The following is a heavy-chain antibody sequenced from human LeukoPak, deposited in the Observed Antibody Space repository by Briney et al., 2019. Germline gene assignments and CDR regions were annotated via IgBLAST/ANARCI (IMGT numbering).Heavy chain of an antibody. CDR1: GGSIRSYY. CDR2: MYYSGYT. J-gene: IGHJ6*02. D-gene: IGHD3-10*01. CDR3: ARGFGELKRGLDYYYYGMDV. Sequence: SETLSLTCTVSGGSIRSYYCSWIRQTPGQGLEWIGYMYYSGYTNYNPSLKGRVTISVDTSKNQFSLKLTSVTAADTAVYFCARGFGELKRGLDYYYYGMDVWGQGTTVTVSS. V-gene: IGHV4-59*01.